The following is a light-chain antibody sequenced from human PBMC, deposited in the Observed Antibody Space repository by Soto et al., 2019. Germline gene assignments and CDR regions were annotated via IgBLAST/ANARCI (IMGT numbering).Light chain of an antibody. CDR3: QQSYTTPT. CDR1: QNIIIY. J-gene: IGKJ1*01. CDR2: AAS. V-gene: IGKV1-39*01. Sequence: IQLTQSPSSLSASVGDRVTITCRESQNIIIYLNWYQHKPGRAPNLLIYAASNLQSGVPSRFSGSGSGTDFTLTISSLQLEDFATYYCQQSYTTPTFGQGTKVEIK.